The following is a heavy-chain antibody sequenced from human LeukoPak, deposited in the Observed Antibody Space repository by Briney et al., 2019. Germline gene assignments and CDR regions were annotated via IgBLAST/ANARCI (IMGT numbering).Heavy chain of an antibody. J-gene: IGHJ4*02. CDR3: ARDLRVVITGSFDS. CDR2: INWNGDST. D-gene: IGHD3-22*01. V-gene: IGHV3-20*04. Sequence: GGSLRLSCAASGFSFDDYGLTWVRQAPGKGLEWVSGINWNGDSTDYADSVRGRFTISRDNAKNSLYLQMNSLRAEDTALYYCARDLRVVITGSFDSWGQGTLVTVSS. CDR1: GFSFDDYG.